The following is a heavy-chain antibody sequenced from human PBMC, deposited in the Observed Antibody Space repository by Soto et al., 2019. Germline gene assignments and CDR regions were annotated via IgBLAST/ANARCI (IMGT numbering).Heavy chain of an antibody. CDR2: IYSTGTT. CDR3: VRDRADFSSTYYHYFSV. V-gene: IGHV4-4*07. D-gene: IGHD6-13*01. J-gene: IGHJ2*01. CDR1: GTSVRHFY. Sequence: SETLSLTCKVSGTSVRHFYWSWIRQSAGKGLEWIGRIYSTGTTNFNPSLKSRLTMSMEMSKNQVSLNLTSVTAADTAVYYCVRDRADFSSTYYHYFSVWGRGTLVTVSS.